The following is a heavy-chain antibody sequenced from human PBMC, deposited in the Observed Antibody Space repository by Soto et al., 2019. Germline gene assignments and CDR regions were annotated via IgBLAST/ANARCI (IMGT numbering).Heavy chain of an antibody. CDR2: ISWNSGSI. CDR1: GFTFDDYA. V-gene: IGHV3-9*01. CDR3: AKGFDYSILKAFDI. Sequence: EVQLVESGGGLVQPGRSLRLSCAASGFTFDDYAMHWVRQAPGKGLEWVSGISWNSGSIGYADSVKGRFTISRDNAKNSLYLQMNSLRAEDTALYYCAKGFDYSILKAFDIWGQGTMVTVSS. D-gene: IGHD4-4*01. J-gene: IGHJ3*02.